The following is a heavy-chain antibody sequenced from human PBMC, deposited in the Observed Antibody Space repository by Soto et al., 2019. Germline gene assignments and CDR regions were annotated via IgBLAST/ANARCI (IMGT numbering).Heavy chain of an antibody. V-gene: IGHV3-48*01. CDR2: ISSSSSTI. CDR3: ARDDTVTTGWIDY. D-gene: IGHD4-17*01. Sequence: GGSLRLSCAASGFTFSSYSMNWVRQAPGKGLEWVSYISSSSSTIYYADSVKGRFTISRDNAKNSLYLQMNSLRAEDTAVYYCARDDTVTTGWIDYWGQGTLVTVSS. CDR1: GFTFSSYS. J-gene: IGHJ4*02.